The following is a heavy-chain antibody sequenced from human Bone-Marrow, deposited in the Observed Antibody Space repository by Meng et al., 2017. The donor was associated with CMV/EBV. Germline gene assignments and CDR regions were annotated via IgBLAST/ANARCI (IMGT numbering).Heavy chain of an antibody. CDR3: ARQLPITIFGVVTYYFDF. J-gene: IGHJ4*02. V-gene: IGHV3-30*04. CDR1: GFTFSSYA. D-gene: IGHD3-3*01. CDR2: ISDISAGGGNN. Sequence: GESLKISCAASGFTFSSYAMHWVRQAPGKGLEWVSAISDISAGGGNNYYADSVKGRFTISRDNSKNTLYLQINSRRAEDTAVYYFARQLPITIFGVVTYYFDFWGQGTLVTVSS.